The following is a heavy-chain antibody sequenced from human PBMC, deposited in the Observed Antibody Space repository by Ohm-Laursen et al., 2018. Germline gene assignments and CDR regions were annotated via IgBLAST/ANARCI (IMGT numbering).Heavy chain of an antibody. CDR1: GYTFISYE. D-gene: IGHD4-11*01. Sequence: SVKVSCKTSGYTFISYEINWVRQATGQGLEWLGWMKPNSGNTGYGQKFQGRITMTRNTSISTAYMELSSLRSEDTAVYYCARDGGYSNYLGGLDYWGQGTLVTVSS. CDR2: MKPNSGNT. J-gene: IGHJ4*02. CDR3: ARDGGYSNYLGGLDY. V-gene: IGHV1-8*01.